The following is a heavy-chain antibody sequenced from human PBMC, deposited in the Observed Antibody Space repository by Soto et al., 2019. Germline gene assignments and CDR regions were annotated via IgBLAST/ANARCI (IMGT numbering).Heavy chain of an antibody. J-gene: IGHJ5*02. V-gene: IGHV3-33*06. CDR2: IWYDGSNT. CDR1: EFIFSIYG. Sequence: WGSLLLSCVSSEFIFSIYGMDWVRQAPGKGLEWVAGIWYDGSNTFYSDAVKGRFSISIDNSKNTVDLQMNSLRAEDTAVYYCAKSIAVATGWLDPWGQGIKVTVSS. D-gene: IGHD6-19*01. CDR3: AKSIAVATGWLDP.